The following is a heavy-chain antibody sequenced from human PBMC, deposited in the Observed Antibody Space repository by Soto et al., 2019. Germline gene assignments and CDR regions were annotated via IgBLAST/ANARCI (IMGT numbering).Heavy chain of an antibody. CDR1: GGTFSSYA. D-gene: IGHD6-19*01. CDR3: ARDQIAVAGSFYYYYGMDV. Sequence: QVPLVQSGAEVKKPGSSVKVSCKASGGTFSSYAISWVRQAPGQGLEWMGGIIPIFGTANYAQKFQGRVTITADESTSTAYMELSSLRSEDTAVYYCARDQIAVAGSFYYYYGMDVWGQGTTVTVSS. J-gene: IGHJ6*02. CDR2: IIPIFGTA. V-gene: IGHV1-69*01.